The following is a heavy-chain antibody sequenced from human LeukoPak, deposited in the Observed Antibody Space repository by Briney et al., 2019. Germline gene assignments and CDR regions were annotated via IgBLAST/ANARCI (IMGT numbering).Heavy chain of an antibody. CDR2: ISYDGSNK. J-gene: IGHJ4*02. CDR3: ARDRGYSYGPPSYYFDY. V-gene: IGHV3-30-3*01. CDR1: GFAFSSYA. D-gene: IGHD5-18*01. Sequence: GGSLRLSCAASGFAFSSYAMHWVRQAPGKGLEWVAVISYDGSNKYYADSVKGRFTISRDNSKNTLYLQMNSLRAEDTAVYYCARDRGYSYGPPSYYFDYWGQGTLVTASS.